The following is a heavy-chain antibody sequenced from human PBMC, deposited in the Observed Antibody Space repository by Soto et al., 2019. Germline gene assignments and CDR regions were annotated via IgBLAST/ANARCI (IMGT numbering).Heavy chain of an antibody. D-gene: IGHD2-8*01. CDR3: GREGNWALGVCYGNFFDP. CDR1: GGSNSNNNYS. V-gene: IGHV4-30-2*01. Sequence: SETLSLTRAVSGGSNSNNNYSWSWIRQPPGKGLEWIVYIHQSGSTSYNPSLKSRVTLSIDRSKNQFSLNLSSVTAADTAVYFCGREGNWALGVCYGNFFDPWGQGTLVTVSS. J-gene: IGHJ5*02. CDR2: IHQSGST.